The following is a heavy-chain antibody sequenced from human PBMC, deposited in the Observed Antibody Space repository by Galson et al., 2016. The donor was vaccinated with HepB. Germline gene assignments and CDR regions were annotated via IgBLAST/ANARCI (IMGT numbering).Heavy chain of an antibody. CDR1: GFTFTNYW. V-gene: IGHV3-74*01. CDR2: INSDGDTT. CDR3: ARDVASGWYQGLGH. Sequence: SLRLSCAASGFTFTNYWMHWVRQAPGKGLVWVSGINSDGDTTYYADSVSGRFTISRDNANNTLYLQMNSLRAEDTAVYYCARDVASGWYQGLGHWGQGTLGTVSS. D-gene: IGHD6-19*01. J-gene: IGHJ4*02.